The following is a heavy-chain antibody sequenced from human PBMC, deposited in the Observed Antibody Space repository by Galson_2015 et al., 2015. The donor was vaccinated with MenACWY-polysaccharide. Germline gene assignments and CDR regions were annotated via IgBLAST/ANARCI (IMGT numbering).Heavy chain of an antibody. CDR3: ASDGHYYGPVSYVLFDP. D-gene: IGHD3-10*01. J-gene: IGHJ5*02. Sequence: GTLSRPCGVSGGAISRPSHYWGWIRPAPGEGLEWIASIYATGRTFYNPSFEGRVTISIDKSKSHFSLNLTSVTAAYTAIYFCASDGHYYGPVSYVLFDPWGQGTLVVVSS. CDR2: IYATGRT. CDR1: GGAISRPSHY. V-gene: IGHV4-39*07.